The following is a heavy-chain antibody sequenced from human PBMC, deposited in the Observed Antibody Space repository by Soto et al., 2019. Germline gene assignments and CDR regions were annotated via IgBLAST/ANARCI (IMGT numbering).Heavy chain of an antibody. Sequence: GGSLRLSCAASGFTFSSYGMHWVRQAPGKGLEWVAAISYDGSNKYYADSVKGRFTISRDNSKNTLYLQMNSLRAEDTAVYYCAKARAQYYDFWSGYPVDYRGQGTLVTVSS. CDR2: ISYDGSNK. D-gene: IGHD3-3*01. V-gene: IGHV3-30*18. CDR3: AKARAQYYDFWSGYPVDY. J-gene: IGHJ4*02. CDR1: GFTFSSYG.